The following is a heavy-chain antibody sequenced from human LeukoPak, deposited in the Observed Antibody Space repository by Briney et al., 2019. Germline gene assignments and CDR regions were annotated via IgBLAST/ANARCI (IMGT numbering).Heavy chain of an antibody. Sequence: SETLSLTCAVYGGSFSGYYWSWIRQPPGKGLEWIGEINHSGSTNYNPSLKSRVTISVDTSKNQFSLKLSSVTAADTAVYYCARWPRARYFDPWGRGTLVTVSS. CDR3: ARWPRARYFDP. V-gene: IGHV4-34*01. CDR2: INHSGST. J-gene: IGHJ2*01. CDR1: GGSFSGYY.